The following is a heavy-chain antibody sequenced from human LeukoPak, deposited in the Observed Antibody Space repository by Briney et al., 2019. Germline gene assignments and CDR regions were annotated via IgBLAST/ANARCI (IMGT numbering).Heavy chain of an antibody. D-gene: IGHD6-13*01. J-gene: IGHJ5*02. Sequence: GASVKVSCKASGGTFSSYAISWVRHAPGQGLEWMGRIIPILGIANYAQKFQGRVTITADKSTSTAYMELSSLRSEDTAVYYCARAPPPSSFGWFDPWGQGTLVTVSS. CDR1: GGTFSSYA. CDR2: IIPILGIA. V-gene: IGHV1-69*04. CDR3: ARAPPPSSFGWFDP.